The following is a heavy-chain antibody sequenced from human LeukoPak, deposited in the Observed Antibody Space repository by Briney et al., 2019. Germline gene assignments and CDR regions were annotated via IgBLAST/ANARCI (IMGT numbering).Heavy chain of an antibody. CDR2: TYYRSKWYN. Sequence: SQTLSLTCAISGNSVSSNSAAWNWIRQSPSRGLEWLGRTYYRSKWYNDYAVSVKSRITINPDASKNQFSLQLNSVTPEDTAVYYCARDLRGSSGWYEGNWFDPWGQGTLVTVSS. CDR3: ARDLRGSSGWYEGNWFDP. V-gene: IGHV6-1*01. CDR1: GNSVSSNSAA. D-gene: IGHD6-19*01. J-gene: IGHJ5*02.